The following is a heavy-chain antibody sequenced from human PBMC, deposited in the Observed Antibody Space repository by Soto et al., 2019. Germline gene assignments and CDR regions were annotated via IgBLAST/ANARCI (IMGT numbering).Heavy chain of an antibody. Sequence: QVQLVQSGAEVKKPGASVKVSCKASGYPFTSYGISWVRQAPGQGLEWMGWISAYTGNTNYAQKLQGRVTRTTYTSTSTAYMERRSLRSDDTAVYYCARWALEVRGVIGWCDPWGQGTLVTVSS. CDR1: GYPFTSYG. D-gene: IGHD3-10*01. V-gene: IGHV1-18*01. CDR3: ARWALEVRGVIGWCDP. CDR2: ISAYTGNT. J-gene: IGHJ5*02.